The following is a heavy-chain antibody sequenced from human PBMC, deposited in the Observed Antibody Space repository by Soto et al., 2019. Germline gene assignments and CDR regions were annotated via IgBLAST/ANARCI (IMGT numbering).Heavy chain of an antibody. Sequence: GGPLRLSCAASGFTFSDYYMSWMRKAQGKGLEWVSYISSSSSYTNYADSVKGRFTISRDNAKNSLYLQMNSLRAEDTAVYYCARGKGSGYYYLFDYWGQGTLVTVSS. J-gene: IGHJ4*02. CDR2: ISSSSSYT. D-gene: IGHD3-22*01. V-gene: IGHV3-11*06. CDR3: ARGKGSGYYYLFDY. CDR1: GFTFSDYY.